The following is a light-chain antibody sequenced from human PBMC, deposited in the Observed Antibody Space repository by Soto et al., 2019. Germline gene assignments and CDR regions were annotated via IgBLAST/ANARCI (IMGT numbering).Light chain of an antibody. J-gene: IGLJ2*01. CDR3: SSFSSITREV. V-gene: IGLV2-14*01. CDR1: GSDVGGYNY. CDR2: EVR. Sequence: QSALTQPASVSGSPGQSITISCTGTGSDVGGYNYVSWYQQYPGKAPKLLIYEVRNRPSGVSHRFSGSKSGNTASLTISGLQTEDEADYYCSSFSSITREVFGGGTKLTVL.